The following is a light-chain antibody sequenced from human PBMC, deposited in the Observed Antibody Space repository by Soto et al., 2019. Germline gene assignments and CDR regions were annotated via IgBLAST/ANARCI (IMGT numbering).Light chain of an antibody. CDR1: QSVSNN. CDR2: GAS. V-gene: IGKV3-15*01. CDR3: QQYNNWPPRYT. J-gene: IGKJ2*01. Sequence: EIVLTQSPGTLSLSPGERATLSCRASQSVSNNDLAWYQQKPGQAPRLLIYGASTRATGIQARFSGSGSGTEFTLTISNLESEDFAVYYCQQYNNWPPRYTFGQGTKVDIK.